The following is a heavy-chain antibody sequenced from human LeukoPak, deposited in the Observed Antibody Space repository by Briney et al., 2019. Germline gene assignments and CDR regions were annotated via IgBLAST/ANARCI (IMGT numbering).Heavy chain of an antibody. Sequence: SETLSLTCSVSGGSISSSSYYWSWIRQPAGKGLEWIGRIYTSGSTNYNPSLKSRVTMSVDTSKNQFSLKLSSVTAADTAVYYCARSDRGYSGYELFDYWGQGTLVTVSS. CDR1: GGSISSSSYY. CDR2: IYTSGST. D-gene: IGHD5-12*01. V-gene: IGHV4-61*02. J-gene: IGHJ4*02. CDR3: ARSDRGYSGYELFDY.